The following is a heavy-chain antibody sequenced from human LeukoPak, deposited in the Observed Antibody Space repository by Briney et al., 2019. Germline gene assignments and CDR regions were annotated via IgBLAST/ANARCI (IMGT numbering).Heavy chain of an antibody. J-gene: IGHJ4*02. CDR1: GYTFTGYY. CDR3: ARAQGFGETRDY. CDR2: ISAYNGNT. Sequence: ASVKVSCKASGYTFTGYYMHWVRQAPGQGLEWMGWISAYNGNTNYAQKLQGRVTMTTDTSTSTAYMELRSLRSDDTAVYYCARAQGFGETRDYWGQGTLVTVSS. D-gene: IGHD3-10*01. V-gene: IGHV1-18*04.